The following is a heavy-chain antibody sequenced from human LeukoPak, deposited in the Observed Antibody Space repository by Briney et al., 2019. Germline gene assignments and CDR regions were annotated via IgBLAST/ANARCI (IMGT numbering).Heavy chain of an antibody. CDR2: IRYDGSNK. CDR1: GFTFSSYG. Sequence: GGSLRLSCAASGFTFSSYGMHWVRQAPGKGLEWVAFIRYDGSNKYYADSVKGRFTISRDNFKNTLYLQMNSLRAEDTAVYYCAKLAVVVPAASWFDPWGQGTLVTVSS. V-gene: IGHV3-30*02. CDR3: AKLAVVVPAASWFDP. J-gene: IGHJ5*02. D-gene: IGHD2-2*01.